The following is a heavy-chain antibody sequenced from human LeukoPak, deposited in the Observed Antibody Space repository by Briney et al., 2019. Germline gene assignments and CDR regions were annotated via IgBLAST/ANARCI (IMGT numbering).Heavy chain of an antibody. Sequence: SGTLSLTCAVSGGSISSSNWWSWVRQPPGKGLEWIGEIYHSGSTNYNPSLKSRVTISVDKSKNQFSLKLSSVTAADTAVYYSAREGAAVGPYYFDYWGQGILVTVSS. V-gene: IGHV4-4*02. J-gene: IGHJ4*02. CDR1: GGSISSSNW. CDR3: AREGAAVGPYYFDY. CDR2: IYHSGST. D-gene: IGHD6-13*01.